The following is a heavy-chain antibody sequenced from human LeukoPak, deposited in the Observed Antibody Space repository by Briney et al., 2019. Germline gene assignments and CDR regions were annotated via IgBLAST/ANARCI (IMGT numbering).Heavy chain of an antibody. CDR2: INHTGST. V-gene: IGHV4-34*01. CDR1: GVSFSGYH. Sequence: SETLSLTCAVYGVSFSGYHWSWIRQPPGKGLEWIGEINHTGSTNYNPSLKSRVTISIDTSKNQFSLKLSSVTAADTAVYYCAGAGVDTPMFFDFWGQGTLVTVSS. J-gene: IGHJ4*02. CDR3: AGAGVDTPMFFDF. D-gene: IGHD5-18*01.